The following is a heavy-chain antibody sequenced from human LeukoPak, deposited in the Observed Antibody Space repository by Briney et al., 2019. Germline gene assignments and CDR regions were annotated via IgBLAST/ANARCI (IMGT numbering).Heavy chain of an antibody. Sequence: GGSLRLSCAASGLTFSSYGMHWVRQAPAKGLEWVAVISDDGSNKFYADSVKGRFTISRDNSKNTLSLQMNSLRAEDTAVYYCAKDHSYPRGYFDFWGQGTLVTVSS. CDR3: AKDHSYPRGYFDF. CDR2: ISDDGSNK. V-gene: IGHV3-30*18. D-gene: IGHD2-21*01. CDR1: GLTFSSYG. J-gene: IGHJ4*02.